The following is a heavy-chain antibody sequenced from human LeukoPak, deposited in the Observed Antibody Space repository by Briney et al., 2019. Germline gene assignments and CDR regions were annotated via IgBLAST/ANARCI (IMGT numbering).Heavy chain of an antibody. CDR1: GFTFSSYA. J-gene: IGHJ4*02. CDR3: AKDSRSLYYYDSSGYYFDY. Sequence: HAGGSLRLSCAASGFTFSSYAMHWVRQAPGKGLEWVAVISYDGSNKYYADSVKGRFTISRDNSKNTLYLQMNSLRAEDTAVYYCAKDSRSLYYYDSSGYYFDYWGQGTLVTVSS. V-gene: IGHV3-30*04. CDR2: ISYDGSNK. D-gene: IGHD3-22*01.